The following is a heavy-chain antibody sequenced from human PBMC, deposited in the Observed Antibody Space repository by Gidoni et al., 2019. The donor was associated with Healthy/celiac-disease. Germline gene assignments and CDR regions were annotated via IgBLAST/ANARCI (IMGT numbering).Heavy chain of an antibody. D-gene: IGHD6-19*01. V-gene: IGHV3-73*01. CDR3: TRLSSSGWVY. CDR2: IRSKANSYAT. Sequence: VQLVESGGGLVQPGGSLKLSCAASGFTFSGAAMHWVRQASGKGLEWVGRIRSKANSYATAYAASVKGRFTISRDDSKNTAYLQMNSLKTEDTAVYYCTRLSSSGWVYWGQGTLVTVSS. CDR1: GFTFSGAA. J-gene: IGHJ4*02.